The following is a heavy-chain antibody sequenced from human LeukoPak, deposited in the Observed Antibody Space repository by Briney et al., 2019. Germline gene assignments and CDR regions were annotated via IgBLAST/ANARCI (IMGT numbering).Heavy chain of an antibody. D-gene: IGHD2-15*01. CDR3: ARGGVVQYSNFDY. CDR2: IYSGGST. Sequence: GGSLRLSCAASGFTVSSNYMSWVRQAPGKGLEWVSVIYSGGSTYYADSVKGRFTISRDSSKNTLYLQMNSLRAEDTAVYYCARGGVVQYSNFDYWGQGTLVTVST. CDR1: GFTVSSNY. J-gene: IGHJ4*02. V-gene: IGHV3-53*01.